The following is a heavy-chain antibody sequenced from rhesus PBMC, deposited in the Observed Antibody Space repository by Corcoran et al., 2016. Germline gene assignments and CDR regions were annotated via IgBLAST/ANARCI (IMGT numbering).Heavy chain of an antibody. V-gene: IGHV4-106*01. Sequence: QVQLQESGPGLVKPSETLSLTCAVSGGSISDDYYWSWIRQPPGKGLEWIWYIYGRGGGTNYNPSRKDRVTISIDTSKNQFSLKLSSVTAADTAVYYCARDLASSWWDYWGQGVLVTVSS. CDR1: GGSISDDYY. CDR3: ARDLASSWWDY. D-gene: IGHD6-13*01. J-gene: IGHJ4*01. CDR2: IYGRGGGT.